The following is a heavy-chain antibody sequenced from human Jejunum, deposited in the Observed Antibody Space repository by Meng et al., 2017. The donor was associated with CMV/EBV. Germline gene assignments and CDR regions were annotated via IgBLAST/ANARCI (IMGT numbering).Heavy chain of an antibody. J-gene: IGHJ4*02. D-gene: IGHD1-26*01. Sequence: QAHVQGSGPGRVEPSETLSLTCTVSGGSINGYYCSWIRQPAGKGLEWIGRIYTSGNTNYNPSLKSRVTMSVDTSKNQFSLKLSSVTAADTAVYYCTRDNLSGSYYFDYWGQGTLVTVSS. CDR2: IYTSGNT. V-gene: IGHV4-4*07. CDR1: GGSINGYY. CDR3: TRDNLSGSYYFDY.